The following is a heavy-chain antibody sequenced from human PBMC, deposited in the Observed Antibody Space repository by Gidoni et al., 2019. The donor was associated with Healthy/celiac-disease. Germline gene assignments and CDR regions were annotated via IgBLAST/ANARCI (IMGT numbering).Heavy chain of an antibody. J-gene: IGHJ6*02. CDR3: AREESSVRWEDYYYGMDV. Sequence: QVQLVQSGAEVKKPGASVKVSCKASGYTFTSYAMHWVRQAPGHRLEWMGWINAGNGNTKYSQKFQGRVTITRDTSASTAYMELSSLRSEDTAVYYCAREESSVRWEDYYYGMDVWGQGTTVTVSS. CDR1: GYTFTSYA. V-gene: IGHV1-3*01. D-gene: IGHD1-26*01. CDR2: INAGNGNT.